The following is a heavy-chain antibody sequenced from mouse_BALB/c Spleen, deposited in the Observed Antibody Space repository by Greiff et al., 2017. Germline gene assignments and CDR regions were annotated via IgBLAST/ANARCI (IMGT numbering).Heavy chain of an antibody. CDR1: GYTFTSYY. V-gene: IGHV1S56*01. CDR2: IYPGNVNT. D-gene: IGHD1-1*01. CDR3: ARGAYGRYFDY. Sequence: QVQLQQSGPELVKPGASVRISCKASGYTFTSYYIHWVKQRPGQGLEWIGWIYPGNVNTKYNEKFKGKATLTADKSSSTAYMQLSSLTSEDSAVYFCARGAYGRYFDYWGQGTTLTVSS. J-gene: IGHJ2*01.